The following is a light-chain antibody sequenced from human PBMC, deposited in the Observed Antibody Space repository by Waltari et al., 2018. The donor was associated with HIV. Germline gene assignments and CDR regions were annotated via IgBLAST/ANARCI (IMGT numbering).Light chain of an antibody. CDR3: QQYGSSPLYT. V-gene: IGKV3-20*01. Sequence: ELVLTQSPGTLSLSPGARDTLSCRASQSVSSSYLAWYQQKPGQAPRLLIYGASSRATGIPDRFSGSGSGTDFTLTISRLEPEDFAVYYCQQYGSSPLYTFGQGTKLEIK. CDR1: QSVSSSY. J-gene: IGKJ2*01. CDR2: GAS.